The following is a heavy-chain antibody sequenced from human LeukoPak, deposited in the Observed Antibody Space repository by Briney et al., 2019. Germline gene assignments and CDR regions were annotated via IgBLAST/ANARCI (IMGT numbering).Heavy chain of an antibody. J-gene: IGHJ6*02. V-gene: IGHV3-7*01. Sequence: LPGGSLRLSCAASGFTFSSYWMSCVRQAPGKGLEWLANIKQDGSEKYYVDSVKGRFTISRDNAKNSLYLQMNSLRAEDTAVYYCARGTSYYPEYYYYGMDVWGQGTTVTVSS. CDR1: GFTFSSYW. CDR3: ARGTSYYPEYYYYGMDV. D-gene: IGHD3-10*01. CDR2: IKQDGSEK.